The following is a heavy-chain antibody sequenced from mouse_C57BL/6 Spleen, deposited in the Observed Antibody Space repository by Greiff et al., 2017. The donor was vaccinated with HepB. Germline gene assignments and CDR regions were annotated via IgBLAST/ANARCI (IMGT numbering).Heavy chain of an antibody. D-gene: IGHD1-1*01. CDR2: IYPGDGDT. V-gene: IGHV1-80*01. Sequence: VKLQQSGAELVKPGASVKISCKASGYAFSSYWMNWVKQRPGKGLEWIGQIYPGDGDTNYNGKFKGKATLTADKSSSTAYMQLSSLTSEESAVYFCARQGGSSDGWFAYWGQGTLVTVSA. J-gene: IGHJ3*01. CDR3: ARQGGSSDGWFAY. CDR1: GYAFSSYW.